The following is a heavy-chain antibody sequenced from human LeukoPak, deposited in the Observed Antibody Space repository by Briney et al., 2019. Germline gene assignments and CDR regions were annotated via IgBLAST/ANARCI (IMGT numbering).Heavy chain of an antibody. D-gene: IGHD6-6*01. CDR2: IYTSGST. CDR1: GGSISSYY. J-gene: IGHJ6*03. Sequence: SETLSLTCTVSGGSISSYYWSWIRQPAGKGLEWIGRIYTSGSTNYNPSLKSRVTISVDKSKNQFSLKLSSVTAADTAVYYCARDKKEQLVLEYYYYMDVWGKGSTVTVSS. V-gene: IGHV4-4*07. CDR3: ARDKKEQLVLEYYYYMDV.